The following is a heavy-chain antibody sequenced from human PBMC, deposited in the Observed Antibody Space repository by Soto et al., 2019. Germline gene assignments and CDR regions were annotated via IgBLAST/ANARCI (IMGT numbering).Heavy chain of an antibody. CDR3: ARRYYDFWSGSYYYYGMDV. J-gene: IGHJ6*02. CDR2: MNPNSGNT. Sequence: ASVKVSCKASGYTFTSYDINWVRQATGQGLEWMGWMNPNSGNTGYAQKFQGRVTMTRKTSISTAYMELSSLRSEDTAVYYCARRYYDFWSGSYYYYGMDVWGQGTTVTVSS. D-gene: IGHD3-3*01. V-gene: IGHV1-8*01. CDR1: GYTFTSYD.